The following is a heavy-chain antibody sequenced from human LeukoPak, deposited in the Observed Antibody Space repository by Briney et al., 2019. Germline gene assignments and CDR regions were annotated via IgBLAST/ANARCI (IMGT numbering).Heavy chain of an antibody. CDR3: ARGGLVAATEADY. D-gene: IGHD2-15*01. CDR2: ISYDGSNK. V-gene: IGHV3-30-3*01. J-gene: IGHJ4*02. CDR1: GFTFSSYA. Sequence: GGSLRLSCAASGFTFSSYAMHWVRQAPGKGLEWVAVISYDGSNKYYADSVKGRFTISRDNSKNTLYLQMNSLRAEDTAVYYCARGGLVAATEADYWGQGTLVTVSS.